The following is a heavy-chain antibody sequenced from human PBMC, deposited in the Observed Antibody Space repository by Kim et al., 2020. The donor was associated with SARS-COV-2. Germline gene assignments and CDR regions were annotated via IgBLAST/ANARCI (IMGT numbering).Heavy chain of an antibody. CDR2: ISGDERST. Sequence: GGSLRLSCAASGFTFSNYAMYWVRQAPGKGLECVSSISGDERSTYYADSVKGRFTISRDTSKSTLYLQMNSLRVEDTAMYYCVGDRDASWGQGTLVTVSS. CDR3: VGDRDAS. V-gene: IGHV3-23*01. CDR1: GFTFSNYA. J-gene: IGHJ5*02.